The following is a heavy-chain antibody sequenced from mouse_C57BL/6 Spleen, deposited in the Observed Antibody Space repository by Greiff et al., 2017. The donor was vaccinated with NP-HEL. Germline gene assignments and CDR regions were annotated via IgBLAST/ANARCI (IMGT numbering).Heavy chain of an antibody. V-gene: IGHV1-62-2*01. J-gene: IGHJ3*01. CDR1: GYTFTEYT. D-gene: IGHD1-1*01. Sequence: QVQLKESGAELVKPGASVKLSCKASGYTFTEYTIHWVKQRSGQGLEWIGWFYPGSGSIKYNEKFKDKATLTADKSSSTVYMELSRLTSEDSAVYFCARHEGGYYYGSSPAWFAYWGQGTLVTVSA. CDR2: FYPGSGSI. CDR3: ARHEGGYYYGSSPAWFAY.